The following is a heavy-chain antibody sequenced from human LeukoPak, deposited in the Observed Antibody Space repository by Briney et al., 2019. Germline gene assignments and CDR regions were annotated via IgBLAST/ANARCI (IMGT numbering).Heavy chain of an antibody. D-gene: IGHD3-16*02. J-gene: IGHJ4*02. V-gene: IGHV3-74*01. CDR1: GFTFSSYW. CDR2: INSDGSST. CDR3: ARAGSGRHTFGGVIARDPFDY. Sequence: GGSLRLSCAASGFTFSSYWMHWVRQAPGKGLVWVSRINSDGSSTSYADSVKGRFTISRDNAKNTLYLQMNSLRAEDTAVYYCARAGSGRHTFGGVIARDPFDYWGQGTLVTVSS.